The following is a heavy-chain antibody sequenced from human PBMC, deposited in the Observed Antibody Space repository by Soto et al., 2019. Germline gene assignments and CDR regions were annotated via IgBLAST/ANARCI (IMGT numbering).Heavy chain of an antibody. V-gene: IGHV3-74*01. CDR2: INNEGSVT. J-gene: IGHJ4*02. CDR3: IRDRPHRRLD. Sequence: EIQLVESGGGLVQPGGSLRLSCAASGFTVSNYWMHGVRQDPGKGLVWVSRINNEGSVTVYADSVKGRFTIARDNAKNMLYLQMNSLSAEDTAVYYCIRDRPHRRLDWGQGTPVTVSS. CDR1: GFTVSNYW.